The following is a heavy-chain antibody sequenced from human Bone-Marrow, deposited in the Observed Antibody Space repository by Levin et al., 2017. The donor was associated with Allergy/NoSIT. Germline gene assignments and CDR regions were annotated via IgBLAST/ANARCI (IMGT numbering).Heavy chain of an antibody. V-gene: IGHV3-30*18. D-gene: IGHD5-12*01. J-gene: IGHJ3*02. CDR3: AKPRRCSSDSDAFDI. Sequence: GESLKISCAASGFTFSNYGMPWIRQAPGKGLEWVAVISYDGSNKYYADSVKGRFTISRDNSENTLFLQMNSLRAEDTAVYYCAKPRRCSSDSDAFDIWGQGRRVTVSS. CDR1: GFTFSNYG. CDR2: ISYDGSNK.